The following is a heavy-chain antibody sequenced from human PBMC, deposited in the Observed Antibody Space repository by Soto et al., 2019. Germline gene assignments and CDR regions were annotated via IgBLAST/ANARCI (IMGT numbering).Heavy chain of an antibody. V-gene: IGHV3-23*01. J-gene: IGHJ4*02. CDR2: ISGRGGGT. CDR3: AKNGRDTTLTTLDY. Sequence: EVQLLESGGGLVQSGGSLRLSCAASGFTFSSYAMSWVRQAPGKGLEWVSGISGRGGGTYYADSVKGRFTISRDNSKNTLYVQMNSLRAEDTAVYYCAKNGRDTTLTTLDYWAQGTLVTVSS. CDR1: GFTFSSYA. D-gene: IGHD4-17*01.